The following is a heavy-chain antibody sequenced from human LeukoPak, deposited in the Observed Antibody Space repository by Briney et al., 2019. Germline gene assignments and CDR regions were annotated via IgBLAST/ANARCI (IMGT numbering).Heavy chain of an antibody. V-gene: IGHV4-4*09. CDR1: GGSISSYY. J-gene: IGHJ6*02. CDR3: ARDFGEFTYYYYGMDV. CDR2: IHTSGST. Sequence: PSETLSLTCTVSGGSISSYYWSWIRQPPGKGLEWIGYIHTSGSTNYNPSLKSRVTISVDTSKNQFSLKLSSVTAADTAVYYCARDFGEFTYYYYGMDVWGQGTTVTVSS. D-gene: IGHD3-10*01.